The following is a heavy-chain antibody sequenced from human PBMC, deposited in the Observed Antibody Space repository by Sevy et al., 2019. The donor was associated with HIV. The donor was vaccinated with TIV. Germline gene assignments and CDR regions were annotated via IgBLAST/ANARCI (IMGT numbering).Heavy chain of an antibody. J-gene: IGHJ4*02. V-gene: IGHV1-24*01. Sequence: ASVKVSCKVSGDTLNVLSMHWVRQAPGKGLEWMATFDPEDDETFYAQKFQGRVTLTEDTSTGTAYMGLSNLRSEDTALYFCATTKDYYDSSGYPFDDWGQGTLVTVSS. CDR3: ATTKDYYDSSGYPFDD. D-gene: IGHD3-22*01. CDR1: GDTLNVLS. CDR2: FDPEDDET.